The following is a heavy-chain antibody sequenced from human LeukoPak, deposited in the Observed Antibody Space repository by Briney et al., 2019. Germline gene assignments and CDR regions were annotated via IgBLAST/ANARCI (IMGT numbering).Heavy chain of an antibody. V-gene: IGHV1-69*05. D-gene: IGHD3-22*01. J-gene: IGHJ3*02. Sequence: ASVKVSCKASGVTFSNNAINWVRQAPGQGLEWIGRIIPIFHRTNYAQKFQGRVTVTTDELTGTAYMELSSLRSEDTAVYYCARDIPGSSGYFNDAFDIWGQGQWSSSLQ. CDR3: ARDIPGSSGYFNDAFDI. CDR2: IIPIFHRT. CDR1: GVTFSNNA.